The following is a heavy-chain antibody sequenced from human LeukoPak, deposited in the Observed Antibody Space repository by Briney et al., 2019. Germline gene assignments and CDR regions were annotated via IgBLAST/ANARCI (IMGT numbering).Heavy chain of an antibody. CDR1: GFTFSGFS. J-gene: IGHJ4*02. CDR3: ARAGSHWHYVY. Sequence: GGSLRLSCAASGFTFSGFSMSWVRQSPTKGLEWVGNIKQDGSERYYVDSVKGRFTISRDNAKNSLSLQMNNLRVEDTAVYYCARAGSHWHYVYWGQGTVVTVSS. CDR2: IKQDGSER. V-gene: IGHV3-7*01. D-gene: IGHD3-10*01.